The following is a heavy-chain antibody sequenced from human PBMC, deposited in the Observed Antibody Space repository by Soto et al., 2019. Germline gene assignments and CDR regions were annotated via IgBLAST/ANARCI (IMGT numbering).Heavy chain of an antibody. D-gene: IGHD6-6*01. CDR3: TRHSRGRPSSNYYFDY. CDR2: IDVNSGGT. J-gene: IGHJ4*02. Sequence: ASVKVSCKASGYTFTGYYIHWVRQAPGQGLEWVGYIDVNSGGTNYAQKFRGRVTMTRDTSISTANMDLNSLRSDDSAVYYCTRHSRGRPSSNYYFDYWGQGTLVTVSS. CDR1: GYTFTGYY. V-gene: IGHV1-2*02.